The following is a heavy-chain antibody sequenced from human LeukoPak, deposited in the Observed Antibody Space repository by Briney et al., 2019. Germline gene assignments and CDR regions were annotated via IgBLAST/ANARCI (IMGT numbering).Heavy chain of an antibody. J-gene: IGHJ4*02. CDR3: ARRVGATSAFDY. V-gene: IGHV4-61*05. Sequence: SETLSLTCTVSGGSINSSSYYWGWIRQPPGKGLEWIGYIYYSGSTNYNPSLKSRVTISVDTSKNQFSLKLSSVTAADTAVYYCARRVGATSAFDYWGQGTLVTVSS. D-gene: IGHD1-26*01. CDR1: GGSINSSSYY. CDR2: IYYSGST.